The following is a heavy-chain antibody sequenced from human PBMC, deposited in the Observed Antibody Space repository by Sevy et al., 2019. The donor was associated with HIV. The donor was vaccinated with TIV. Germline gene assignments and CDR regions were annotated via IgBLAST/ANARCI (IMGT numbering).Heavy chain of an antibody. CDR2: INHSGST. J-gene: IGHJ4*02. V-gene: IGHV4-34*01. CDR3: ARGLATVVTLYFDY. Sequence: SETLSLTCAVYGGSFSGYYWSWIRQPPGKGLEWIGEINHSGSTNYNPSLKSRVTISVDTSKNQFSLKLSSVTAADTAVYYCARGLATVVTLYFDYWGQGTLVTVSS. CDR1: GGSFSGYY. D-gene: IGHD4-17*01.